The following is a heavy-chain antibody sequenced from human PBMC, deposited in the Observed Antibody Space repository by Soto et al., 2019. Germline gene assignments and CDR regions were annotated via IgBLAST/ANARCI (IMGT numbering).Heavy chain of an antibody. J-gene: IGHJ5*02. D-gene: IGHD6-6*01. CDR2: ISAYNGNT. CDR3: ARGASARGREWFDP. Sequence: ASVKVSCKASGYTFTSDGISWVRQAPGQGLEWMGWISAYNGNTNYAQKLQGRVTMTTDTSTSTAYMELRSLRSDDTAVYYCARGASARGREWFDPWGQGTLVTVSS. V-gene: IGHV1-18*01. CDR1: GYTFTSDG.